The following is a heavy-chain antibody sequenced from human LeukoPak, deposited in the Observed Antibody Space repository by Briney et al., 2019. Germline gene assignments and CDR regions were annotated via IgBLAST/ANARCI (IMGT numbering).Heavy chain of an antibody. CDR3: AILENIAVAGTDAFDI. V-gene: IGHV5-51*01. J-gene: IGHJ3*02. CDR1: GYSFSKYW. CDR2: IYSDESLI. Sequence: GESLKISCTASGYSFSKYWIGWVRRTPGKGREWMGFIYSDESLIRYSPSFEGQVTISADNSISTAYLQWSSLKASDTAMYYCAILENIAVAGTDAFDIWGQGTMVTVSS. D-gene: IGHD6-19*01.